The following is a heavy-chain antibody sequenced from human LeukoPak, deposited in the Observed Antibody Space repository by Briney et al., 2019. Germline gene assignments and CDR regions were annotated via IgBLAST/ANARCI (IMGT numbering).Heavy chain of an antibody. D-gene: IGHD6-13*01. Sequence: GGSLRLSCAASGFTFSNYEMNWVRQAPGKGLEWVSYISSSGSTIYYADSVKGRFTISRDNAKNSLYLQMNSLRAEDTAVYYCARISSSWPDYWGQGTLVTVSS. V-gene: IGHV3-48*03. CDR3: ARISSSWPDY. CDR1: GFTFSNYE. J-gene: IGHJ4*02. CDR2: ISSSGSTI.